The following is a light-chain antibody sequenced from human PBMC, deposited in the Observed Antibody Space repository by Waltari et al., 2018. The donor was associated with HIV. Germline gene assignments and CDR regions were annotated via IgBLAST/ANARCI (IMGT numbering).Light chain of an antibody. Sequence: SAVTQPASVSGLPGQSITVPCSGAANDFGLSNFLSWYQQYPGEPPKLILYDVDSRASGISDRFYGSKSGNTASLTISGLRAEDEAHYYCASFMGDNTIVFGGGTKVTVL. V-gene: IGLV2-14*03. CDR2: DVD. CDR3: ASFMGDNTIV. CDR1: ANDFGLSNF. J-gene: IGLJ2*01.